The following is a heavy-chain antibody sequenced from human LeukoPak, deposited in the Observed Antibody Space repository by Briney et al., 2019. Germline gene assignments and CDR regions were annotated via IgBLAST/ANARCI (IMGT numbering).Heavy chain of an antibody. CDR1: GFTFSSYS. V-gene: IGHV3-21*01. D-gene: IGHD2-2*01. Sequence: PGGSLRLSCAASGFTFSSYSMNWVRQAPGKGLEWVSSISSSSSYIYYADSVKGRFTISRDNAKNSLYLQMNSLRAEDTAVYYCARDGRGRVPAASDYWGQGTLVTVSS. J-gene: IGHJ4*02. CDR3: ARDGRGRVPAASDY. CDR2: ISSSSSYI.